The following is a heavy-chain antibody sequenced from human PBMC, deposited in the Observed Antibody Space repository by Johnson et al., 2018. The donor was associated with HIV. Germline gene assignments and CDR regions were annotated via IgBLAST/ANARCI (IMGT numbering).Heavy chain of an antibody. CDR2: INSGGDT. J-gene: IGHJ3*02. CDR3: VRGSGSYSMVKVAFDT. CDR1: VSGYY. V-gene: IGHV3-66*01. Sequence: VSGYYMTWVRQGPGKGLEWVSVINSGGDTYYADSVTGRFTISRDNSKNTLYLQMNSQRAGATAVYFCVRGSGSYSMVKVAFDTWGQG. D-gene: IGHD1-26*01.